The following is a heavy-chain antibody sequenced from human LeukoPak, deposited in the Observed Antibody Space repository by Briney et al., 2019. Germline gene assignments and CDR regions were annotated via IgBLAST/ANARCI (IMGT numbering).Heavy chain of an antibody. D-gene: IGHD3-22*01. CDR2: IWYDGSNK. CDR3: AKSPPYYYDSSGYYYFDS. CDR1: GFTFSSYG. J-gene: IGHJ4*02. Sequence: GGSLRLSCAASGFTFSSYGMHWVRQAPGKGLEWVAVIWYDGSNKYYADSVKGRFTISRDNSKNTLYLQMNSLRAEDTAVYYCAKSPPYYYDSSGYYYFDSWGRGTLVTVSS. V-gene: IGHV3-33*06.